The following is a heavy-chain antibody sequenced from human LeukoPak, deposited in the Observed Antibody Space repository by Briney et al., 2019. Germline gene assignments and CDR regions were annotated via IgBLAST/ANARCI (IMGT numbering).Heavy chain of an antibody. CDR1: GYTFTSYD. CDR3: ARARYETRIWPKSRYDYYHYMDV. V-gene: IGHV1-3*03. CDR2: INAGNGNT. J-gene: IGHJ6*03. D-gene: IGHD3-3*01. Sequence: ASVKVSCKASGYTFTSYDINWVRQAPGQRLEWMGWINAGNGNTKYSQEFQDRVTITRDTSASTAYMELSSLRSEDMAVYYCARARYETRIWPKSRYDYYHYMDVWGKGTTVTVSS.